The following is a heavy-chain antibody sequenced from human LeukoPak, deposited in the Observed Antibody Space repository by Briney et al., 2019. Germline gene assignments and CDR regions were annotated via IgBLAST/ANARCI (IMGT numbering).Heavy chain of an antibody. CDR2: IYTSGST. CDR1: GGSTSSYY. V-gene: IGHV4-4*07. CDR3: ARETLQWELRGAYNWFDP. D-gene: IGHD1-26*01. Sequence: SETLSLTCTVSGGSTSSYYWSWIRQPAGKGLEWIGRIYTSGSTNYNPSLKSRVTISVDKSKKQFSLKLSSVTAADTAVYYCARETLQWELRGAYNWFDPWGQGSLVTVSS. J-gene: IGHJ5*02.